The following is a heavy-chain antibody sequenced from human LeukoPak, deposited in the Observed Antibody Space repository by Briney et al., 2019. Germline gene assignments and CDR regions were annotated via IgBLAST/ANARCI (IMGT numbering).Heavy chain of an antibody. J-gene: IGHJ4*02. CDR1: GFTFSSYG. V-gene: IGHV3-30*02. CDR3: AKDSGFIAVAATGDIDY. D-gene: IGHD6-19*01. CDR2: IRYDGSNK. Sequence: GGSLRLSCAASGFTFSSYGMHWVRAAPGKGLEWVAFIRYDGSNKYYADSVKGRFTISRDNSKNTLYLQMNSLTAEDTAVYYCAKDSGFIAVAATGDIDYWGQGTLVTVSS.